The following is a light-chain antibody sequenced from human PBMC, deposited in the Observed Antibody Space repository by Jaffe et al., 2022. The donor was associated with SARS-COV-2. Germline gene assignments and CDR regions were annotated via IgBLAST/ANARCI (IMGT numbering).Light chain of an antibody. CDR1: QTILYSSNNKNY. V-gene: IGKV4-1*01. CDR3: QQYYSIPYT. Sequence: DIVMTQSPDSLAVSLGERATIHCKSSQTILYSSNNKNYLSWYQQKPRQPPKLLINWASTRESGVPDRFRGSGSGTDFTLTISTLQAEDVAVYYCQQYYSIPYTFGQGTKLEIK. J-gene: IGKJ2*01. CDR2: WAS.